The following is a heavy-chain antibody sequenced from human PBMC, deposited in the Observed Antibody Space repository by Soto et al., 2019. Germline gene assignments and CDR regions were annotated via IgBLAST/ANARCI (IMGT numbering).Heavy chain of an antibody. V-gene: IGHV1-2*04. D-gene: IGHD3-10*01. J-gene: IGHJ5*02. CDR1: GYTFTGYY. CDR3: ARSFLLGWFGELRGRNWFDP. CDR2: INPNSGGT. Sequence: ASVKVSCKASGYTFTGYYMHWVRQAPGQGLEWMGWINPNSGGTNYAQKFQGWVTMTRDTSISTAHMELSRLRSDDTAVYYCARSFLLGWFGELRGRNWFDPWGQGTLVTVSS.